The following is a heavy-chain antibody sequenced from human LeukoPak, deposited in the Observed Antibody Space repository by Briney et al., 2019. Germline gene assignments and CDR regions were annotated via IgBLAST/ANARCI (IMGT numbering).Heavy chain of an antibody. CDR3: AKESYRLMVTSFDY. CDR1: GFTFSSYG. D-gene: IGHD5-18*01. V-gene: IGHV3-23*01. Sequence: PGGSLRLSCAASGFTFSSYGMSWVRQAPGKGLEWVSSFSRSAGGTYYADSVKGRFTISRDNSKNTLYLQMNSLTVEDTAVYYCAKESYRLMVTSFDYWGQGTLVTVSS. CDR2: FSRSAGGT. J-gene: IGHJ4*02.